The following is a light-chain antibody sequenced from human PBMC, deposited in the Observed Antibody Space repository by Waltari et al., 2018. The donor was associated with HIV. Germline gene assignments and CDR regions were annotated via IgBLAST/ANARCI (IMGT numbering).Light chain of an antibody. CDR1: SGSIASNY. Sequence: NFMLTQPHSVSESPGKTVTISCTRSSGSIASNYVQWYQQRPGSAPTAVIYEHNQRASGVPDRFSGSVDSSSNSASLTIPGLKTEDEADYYCQSSYTNNQVFGGGTKLTVL. CDR3: QSSYTNNQV. V-gene: IGLV6-57*03. J-gene: IGLJ3*02. CDR2: EHN.